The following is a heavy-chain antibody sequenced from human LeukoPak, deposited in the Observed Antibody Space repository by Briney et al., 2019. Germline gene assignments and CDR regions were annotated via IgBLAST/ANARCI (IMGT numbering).Heavy chain of an antibody. CDR3: ARVSEGSFWTGSYRGFYYYGMDV. Sequence: GGSLRLSCEASGFIFSDYAIQWVRQPPGKGPEWVGIISYHGKDKFYADSVKGRFTISRDNSKNTMYLQMNSLRAEDTALYYCARVSEGSFWTGSYRGFYYYGMDVWGRGTTVTVSS. CDR2: ISYHGKDK. D-gene: IGHD3/OR15-3a*01. CDR1: GFIFSDYA. V-gene: IGHV3-30*04. J-gene: IGHJ6*02.